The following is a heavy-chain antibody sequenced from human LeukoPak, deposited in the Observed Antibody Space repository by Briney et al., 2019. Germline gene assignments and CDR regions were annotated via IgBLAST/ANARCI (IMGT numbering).Heavy chain of an antibody. CDR2: ISAYNGNT. Sequence: ASVKVSCKASGYTFTSYGISWVRQAPGQGLEWMGWISAYNGNTNYAQKLQGRVTMITDTSTSTAYMELRSLRSDDTAVYYCARDPTYYDILTGYHNVPNSFDPWGQGTLVTVSS. CDR1: GYTFTSYG. J-gene: IGHJ5*02. CDR3: ARDPTYYDILTGYHNVPNSFDP. V-gene: IGHV1-18*01. D-gene: IGHD3-9*01.